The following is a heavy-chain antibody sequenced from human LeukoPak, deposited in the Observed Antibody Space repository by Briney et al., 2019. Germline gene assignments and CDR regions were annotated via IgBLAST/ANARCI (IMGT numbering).Heavy chain of an antibody. J-gene: IGHJ4*02. Sequence: ASVKVSCKASGYAFISYAMNWVRQAPGQGLEWMGWINTETGNPTYAQGFTGQFVFSVDTSVNTAYLQISSLRTEDTAVYYCARGGYYGGSGTYGFFDYWGQGSLVTVSS. D-gene: IGHD3-10*01. CDR1: GYAFISYA. CDR3: ARGGYYGGSGTYGFFDY. V-gene: IGHV7-4-1*02. CDR2: INTETGNP.